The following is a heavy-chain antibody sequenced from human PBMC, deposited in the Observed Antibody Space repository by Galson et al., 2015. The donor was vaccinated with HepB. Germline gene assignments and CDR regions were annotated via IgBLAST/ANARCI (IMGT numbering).Heavy chain of an antibody. CDR3: ARLLTVQIGKTYYDTSEYPDY. CDR1: GYTFTSYW. J-gene: IGHJ4*02. V-gene: IGHV5-51*01. Sequence: QSGAEVKKPGESLKISCMGSGYTFTSYWIGWARQMPGKGLEWMGIIHPHDSNTRYSPPFQGQVTISTDKSTSTAYLQWSSLEASDTAIYYCARLLTVQIGKTYYDTSEYPDYWGQGTLVTVSS. D-gene: IGHD3-22*01. CDR2: IHPHDSNT.